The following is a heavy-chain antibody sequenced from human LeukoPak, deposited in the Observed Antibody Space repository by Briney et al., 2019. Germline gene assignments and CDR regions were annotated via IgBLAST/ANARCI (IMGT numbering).Heavy chain of an antibody. D-gene: IGHD2-2*02. J-gene: IGHJ4*02. Sequence: GGSLRLSCAASGFDFRKFPMHWVRQIPGKGLEWVAVFTYSGSDRYYADSVKGRFTISRDNSKNTLYLQMNSLRAEDTAVYYCAKDIFVSPHIVVVPAAIDYWGQGTLVTVSS. CDR3: AKDIFVSPHIVVVPAAIDY. V-gene: IGHV3-30-3*01. CDR1: GFDFRKFP. CDR2: FTYSGSDR.